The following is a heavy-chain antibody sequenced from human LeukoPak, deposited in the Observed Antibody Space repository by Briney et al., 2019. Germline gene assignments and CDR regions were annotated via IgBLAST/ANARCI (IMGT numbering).Heavy chain of an antibody. D-gene: IGHD6-6*01. J-gene: IGHJ4*02. CDR3: ARGPYSSSSVSLDY. CDR2: INHSGST. V-gene: IGHV4-34*01. Sequence: SETLSLTCAVYGGSFSGYYWSWIRQPPGKGLEWIGEINHSGSTNYNPSLKSRVTISVDTSKNQFSLKLSSVTAADTAVYYCARGPYSSSSVSLDYWGQGTLVTVSS. CDR1: GGSFSGYY.